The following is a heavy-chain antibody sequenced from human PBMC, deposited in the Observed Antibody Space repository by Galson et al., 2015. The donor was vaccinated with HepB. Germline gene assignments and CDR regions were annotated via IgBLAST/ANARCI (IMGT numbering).Heavy chain of an antibody. Sequence: ETLSLTCAVYGGSFSGYYCSWIRQPPGKGLEWIGEINHSGSTNYNPSLKSRVTISVDTSKNQFSLKLSSVTAADTAVYYCARGVLYYYGSGSYPWWFDPWGQGTLVTVSS. J-gene: IGHJ5*02. CDR1: GGSFSGYY. V-gene: IGHV4-34*01. D-gene: IGHD3-10*01. CDR2: INHSGST. CDR3: ARGVLYYYGSGSYPWWFDP.